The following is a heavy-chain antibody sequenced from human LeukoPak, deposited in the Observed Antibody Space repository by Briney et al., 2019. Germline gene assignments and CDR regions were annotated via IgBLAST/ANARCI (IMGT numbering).Heavy chain of an antibody. CDR2: IGTSSRYI. Sequence: PGGFLRLSCAASGFTLSNYDMNWVRQAPGKGLEWDSSIGTSSRYIYYKDSVRGRFTISRYDAKNSLYLEMNSLSAEDTAVYYCARADCSSSTCYLRRSWFDPWGQGTLVTVSS. CDR3: ARADCSSSTCYLRRSWFDP. V-gene: IGHV3-21*01. D-gene: IGHD2-2*01. J-gene: IGHJ5*02. CDR1: GFTLSNYD.